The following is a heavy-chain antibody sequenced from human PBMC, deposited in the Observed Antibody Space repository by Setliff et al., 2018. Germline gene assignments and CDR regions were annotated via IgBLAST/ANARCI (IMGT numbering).Heavy chain of an antibody. V-gene: IGHV3-15*01. J-gene: IGHJ6*02. CDR3: STAEGDSSSFYHNMDV. CDR2: IKSKPDGGAA. D-gene: IGHD6-6*01. Sequence: GSLRLSCAASGLTFNSYAMSWVRQAPGKGLEWVGQIKSKPDGGAAEYASPVRGRFTISRDDSKSTLYLQMSSLKTEDTAVYYCSTAEGDSSSFYHNMDVWGQGSTVTVSS. CDR1: GLTFNSYA.